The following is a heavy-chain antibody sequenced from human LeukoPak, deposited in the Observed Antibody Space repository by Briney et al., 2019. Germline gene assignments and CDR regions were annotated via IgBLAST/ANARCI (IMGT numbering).Heavy chain of an antibody. CDR3: ARGAQLPDAFDI. J-gene: IGHJ3*02. V-gene: IGHV1-2*02. Sequence: ASVKLSCPTYAYTFTGYYMHWVRHAPGLGLDWMGWINPNSGGTNYAQKFQGRVTMTRDTSISTAYMELSRLRSDDTAVYYCARGAQLPDAFDIWGQGTMVTVSS. CDR1: AYTFTGYY. CDR2: INPNSGGT. D-gene: IGHD2-2*01.